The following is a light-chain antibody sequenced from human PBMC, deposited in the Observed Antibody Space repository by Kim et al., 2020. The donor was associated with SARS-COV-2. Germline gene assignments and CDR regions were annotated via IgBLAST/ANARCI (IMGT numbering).Light chain of an antibody. Sequence: GQRVNISCSGGNFNIGSNYVYWYQHLPGTAPKLLIYITNQRASGVPDRFSGSKSGTSASLAISGLRSEDEAEYYCAAWDDSLHGEVFGGGTQLTVL. CDR3: AAWDDSLHGEV. CDR1: NFNIGSNY. V-gene: IGLV1-47*02. J-gene: IGLJ3*02. CDR2: ITN.